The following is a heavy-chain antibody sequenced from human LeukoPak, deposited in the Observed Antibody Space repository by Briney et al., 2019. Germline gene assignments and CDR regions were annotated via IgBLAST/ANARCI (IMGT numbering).Heavy chain of an antibody. Sequence: GESLKISCKGSGYSFASYWIAWVRQMPGKGLEWMGIIYPVDSDTRYSPSFQGQVTISADKSISTAYLQWSSLKASDTAIYYCARLVAVAGLSWYFDYWGQGALVTVSS. CDR1: GYSFASYW. J-gene: IGHJ4*02. V-gene: IGHV5-51*01. CDR3: ARLVAVAGLSWYFDY. CDR2: IYPVDSDT. D-gene: IGHD6-19*01.